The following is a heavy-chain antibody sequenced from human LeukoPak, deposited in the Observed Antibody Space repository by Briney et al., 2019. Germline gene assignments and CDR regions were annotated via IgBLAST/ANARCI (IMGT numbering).Heavy chain of an antibody. Sequence: GGSLRLSCAASGFTFSSYAISWVRQAPGKGLEWVSAISGSGDSTYYADSVKGRFTISRDNSKNTLYLQMNSLRAEDTAVYYCAKASDIVVVPAAMGFDYWGQGTLVTVSS. CDR1: GFTFSSYA. V-gene: IGHV3-23*01. CDR3: AKASDIVVVPAAMGFDY. D-gene: IGHD2-2*01. CDR2: ISGSGDST. J-gene: IGHJ4*02.